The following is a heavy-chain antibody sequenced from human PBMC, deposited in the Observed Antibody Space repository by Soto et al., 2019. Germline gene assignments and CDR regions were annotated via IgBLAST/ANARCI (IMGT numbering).Heavy chain of an antibody. V-gene: IGHV3-33*01. CDR2: IWYDGSNK. CDR3: ARGVSSSSGWYPPRGIFPDY. Sequence: QVQLVESGGGVVQPGRSLRLSCAASGFTFSSYGMHWVRQAPGKGLEWVAVIWYDGSNKYYADSMKGRFTISRDNSKNTLYLQMNSLRAEDTAVYYCARGVSSSSGWYPPRGIFPDYWGQGTLVTVSS. D-gene: IGHD6-19*01. CDR1: GFTFSSYG. J-gene: IGHJ4*02.